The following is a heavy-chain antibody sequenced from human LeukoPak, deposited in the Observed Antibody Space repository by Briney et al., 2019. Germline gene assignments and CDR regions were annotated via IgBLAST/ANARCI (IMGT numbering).Heavy chain of an antibody. Sequence: SETLSLTCAVYGGSFSGYYWSWIRQPPGKGLEWIGEINHSGSTDYNPSLKSRVTISVDTSKNQFSLKLSSVTAADTAVYYCARWKLRLKGYYYYGMDVWGQGTTVTVSS. CDR1: GGSFSGYY. D-gene: IGHD1-7*01. CDR2: INHSGST. J-gene: IGHJ6*02. CDR3: ARWKLRLKGYYYYGMDV. V-gene: IGHV4-34*01.